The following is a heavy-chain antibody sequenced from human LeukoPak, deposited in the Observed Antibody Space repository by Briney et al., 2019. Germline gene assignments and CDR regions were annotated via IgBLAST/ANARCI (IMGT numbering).Heavy chain of an antibody. Sequence: PGGSLRLSCAASGFTFSSYSMNWVRQAPGKGLEWVSYISSSSSTIYYADSVKGRFTISRDNAKNSLYLQMNSLRAEDTAVYYCAKRGYSSSWNFDSWGQGTLVTVSS. D-gene: IGHD6-13*01. CDR2: ISSSSSTI. CDR1: GFTFSSYS. V-gene: IGHV3-48*04. CDR3: AKRGYSSSWNFDS. J-gene: IGHJ4*02.